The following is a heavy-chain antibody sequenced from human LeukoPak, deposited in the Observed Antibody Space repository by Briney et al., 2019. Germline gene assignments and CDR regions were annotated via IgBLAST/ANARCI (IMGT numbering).Heavy chain of an antibody. V-gene: IGHV3-9*01. CDR1: GFTFDDYA. Sequence: GRSLRLSCAASGFTFDDYAMHLVRQAPGKGLEWVSGISWNSGSIGYADSVKGRFTISRDNAKNSLYLQMNSLRAEDTALYYCAKDIGSSGSVDYWGQGTLVTVSS. CDR3: AKDIGSSGSVDY. CDR2: ISWNSGSI. J-gene: IGHJ4*02. D-gene: IGHD6-19*01.